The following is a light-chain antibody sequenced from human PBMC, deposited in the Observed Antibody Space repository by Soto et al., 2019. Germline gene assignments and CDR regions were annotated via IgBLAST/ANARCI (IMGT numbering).Light chain of an antibody. V-gene: IGLV1-51*01. CDR3: GTWDSSLSVVL. J-gene: IGLJ2*01. CDR1: SSNIAKHF. Sequence: QPVLTQPPSVSAAPGEKVTISCSGSSSNIAKHFVSWYLQFPRTAPKLLIYDDNKRPSGIPDRFSGSKSGTSATLAITGLQTGDEAEYYCGTWDSSLSVVLFGGGTKLTVL. CDR2: DDN.